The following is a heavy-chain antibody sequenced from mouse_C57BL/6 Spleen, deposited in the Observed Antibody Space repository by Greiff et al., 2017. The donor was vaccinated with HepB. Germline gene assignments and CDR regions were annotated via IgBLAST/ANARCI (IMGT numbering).Heavy chain of an antibody. Sequence: QVQLQQPGAELVKPGASVKLSCKASGYTFTSYWMHWVKQRPGQGLEWIGMIHPNSGSTNYNEKFKSKATLTVDKSSSTAYMQLSSLTSEDSAVYYCARCEGYYAMDYWGQGTSVTVSS. J-gene: IGHJ4*01. CDR3: ARCEGYYAMDY. V-gene: IGHV1-64*01. CDR2: IHPNSGST. CDR1: GYTFTSYW.